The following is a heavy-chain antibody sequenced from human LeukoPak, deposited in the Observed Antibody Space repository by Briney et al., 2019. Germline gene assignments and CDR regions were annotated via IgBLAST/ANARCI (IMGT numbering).Heavy chain of an antibody. J-gene: IGHJ5*02. D-gene: IGHD1-26*01. V-gene: IGHV1-24*01. CDR1: GYTFTSYG. CDR3: ATLVGELLGLRAVFDP. Sequence: ASVKVSRKASGYTFTSYGISWVRQAPGQGLEWMGGFDPEDGETIYAQKFQGRVTMTEDTSTDTAYMELSSLRSEDTAVYYCATLVGELLGLRAVFDPWGQGTLVTVSS. CDR2: FDPEDGET.